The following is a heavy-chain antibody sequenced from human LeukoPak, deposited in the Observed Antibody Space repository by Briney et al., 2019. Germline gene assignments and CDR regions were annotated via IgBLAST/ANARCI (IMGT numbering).Heavy chain of an antibody. D-gene: IGHD3-3*01. Sequence: GGSLRLSCAASGFTFSDYYMSWIREAAGKGLEGGSAIGGSGGSTYYADSVKGRFTISRDNSKNTLYLQMNSLRAEDTAVYYCRNDFWSGYSPFDYWGQGTLVTVSS. CDR1: GFTFSDYY. J-gene: IGHJ4*02. CDR2: IGGSGGST. V-gene: IGHV3-23*01. CDR3: RNDFWSGYSPFDY.